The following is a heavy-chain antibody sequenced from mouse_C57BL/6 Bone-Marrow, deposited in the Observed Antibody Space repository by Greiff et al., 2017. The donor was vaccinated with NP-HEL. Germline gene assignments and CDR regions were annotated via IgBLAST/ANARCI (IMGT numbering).Heavy chain of an antibody. V-gene: IGHV3-6*01. CDR2: ISYDGSN. J-gene: IGHJ4*01. CDR3: AREEYYGRRGYYAMDY. Sequence: ESGPGLVKPSQSLSLTCSVTGYSITSGYYWNWIRQFPGNKLEWMGYISYDGSNNYNPSLKNRISITRDTSKNQFFLKLNSVTTEDTATYYCAREEYYGRRGYYAMDYWGQGTSVTVSS. CDR1: GYSITSGYY. D-gene: IGHD1-1*01.